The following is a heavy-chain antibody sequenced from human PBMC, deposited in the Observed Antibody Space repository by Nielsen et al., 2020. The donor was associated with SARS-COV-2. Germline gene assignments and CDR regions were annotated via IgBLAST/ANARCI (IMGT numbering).Heavy chain of an antibody. D-gene: IGHD3/OR15-3a*01. V-gene: IGHV3-30*18. CDR2: ISYEGSKQ. J-gene: IGHJ4*02. Sequence: GESLKISCVASGFTFSSYSMHWVRQAPGKGLEWVAYISYEGSKQYYADSVKGRFTISRDFSKSTLYLQMSSLRAEDTAMYYCAKDRAIFMIYITRGGPDSWGQGTLVTVSS. CDR3: AKDRAIFMIYITRGGPDS. CDR1: GFTFSSYS.